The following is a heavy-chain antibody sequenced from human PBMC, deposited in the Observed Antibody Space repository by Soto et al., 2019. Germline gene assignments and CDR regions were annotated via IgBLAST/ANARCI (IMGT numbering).Heavy chain of an antibody. V-gene: IGHV4-59*01. CDR2: IFYSGST. CDR1: GGSISSYY. Sequence: QVQLQESGPGLVKPSETLSLTCTVSGGSISSYYWSWIRQPPGKGLEWSGYIFYSGSTNDNPSLKRRVTKSLDASKTEFSLKLSSVTAADTAVYCCARRYGRFFDYWGQGTLVTVSS. J-gene: IGHJ4*02. CDR3: ARRYGRFFDY. D-gene: IGHD1-20*01.